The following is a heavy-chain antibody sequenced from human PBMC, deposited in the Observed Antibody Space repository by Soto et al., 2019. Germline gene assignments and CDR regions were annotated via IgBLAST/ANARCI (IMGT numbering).Heavy chain of an antibody. J-gene: IGHJ4*02. Sequence: QVQLVESGGGVVQPGRSLRLSCAASGFTFSHYGIHWVRQAPGKGLEWLAVISYDGSNKHYADSVKGRFTVSRDNSQNTLYLQMNRLRAEDTAVYFWARYSGKYQGPIDYWGQGTLVTVSS. V-gene: IGHV3-30*03. CDR2: ISYDGSNK. CDR1: GFTFSHYG. CDR3: ARYSGKYQGPIDY. D-gene: IGHD1-26*01.